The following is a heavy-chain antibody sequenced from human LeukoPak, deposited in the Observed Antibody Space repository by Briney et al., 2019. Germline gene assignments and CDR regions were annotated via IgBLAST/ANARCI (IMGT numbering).Heavy chain of an antibody. Sequence: PGTSLGLSCAASGFTFSSYGMHWVRQAPGKGLEWVAVIWYDGSNKYYVDSVKGRFTISRDNSKNTLYLQMNSLRAEDTAVYYCARVGDGYNVGFDYWGQGTLVTVSS. D-gene: IGHD5-24*01. CDR2: IWYDGSNK. CDR3: ARVGDGYNVGFDY. J-gene: IGHJ4*02. V-gene: IGHV3-33*01. CDR1: GFTFSSYG.